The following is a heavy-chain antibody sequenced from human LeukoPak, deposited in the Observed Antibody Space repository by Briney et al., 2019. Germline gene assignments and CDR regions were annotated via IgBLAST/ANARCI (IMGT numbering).Heavy chain of an antibody. J-gene: IGHJ4*02. CDR1: RLTFSSYV. CDR2: ISGSGDTT. V-gene: IGHV3-23*01. Sequence: GGSLRLSCAASRLTFSSYVMSWVRQTPGKGLEWVSAISGSGDTTSYADSVKGRFTTSRDNSKNTLYLQMNSLRAEDTAVYYCANPGRVSGSYNPFDYWGQGTLVTVSS. D-gene: IGHD3-10*01. CDR3: ANPGRVSGSYNPFDY.